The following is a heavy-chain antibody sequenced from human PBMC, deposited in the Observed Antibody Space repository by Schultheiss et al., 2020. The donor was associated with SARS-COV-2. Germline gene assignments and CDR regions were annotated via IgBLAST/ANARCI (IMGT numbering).Heavy chain of an antibody. D-gene: IGHD1-1*01. CDR3: ARALGYGLYYFDY. Sequence: GGSLRLSCAASGFTFSSYGMHWVRQAPGKGLEWVSSISSSSSYIYYADSVKGRFTISRDNAKNSLYLQMNSLRAEDTAVYYCARALGYGLYYFDYWGQGTLVTVAS. J-gene: IGHJ4*02. CDR2: ISSSSSYI. CDR1: GFTFSSYG. V-gene: IGHV3-21*04.